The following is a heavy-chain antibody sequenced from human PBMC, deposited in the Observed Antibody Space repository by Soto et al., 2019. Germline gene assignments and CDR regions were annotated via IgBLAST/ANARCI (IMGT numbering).Heavy chain of an antibody. CDR3: AIFLGREKYYDFWSGYYRAYYYMDV. CDR2: ISAYNGNT. Sequence: ASVKVSCKASGYTFTRYGISWVRQAPGQGLEWMGWISAYNGNTNYAQKLQGRVTMTTDTSTSTAYMELRSLRSDDTAVYYCAIFLGREKYYDFWSGYYRAYYYMDVWGKGTTVTVSS. CDR1: GYTFTRYG. V-gene: IGHV1-18*01. J-gene: IGHJ6*03. D-gene: IGHD3-3*01.